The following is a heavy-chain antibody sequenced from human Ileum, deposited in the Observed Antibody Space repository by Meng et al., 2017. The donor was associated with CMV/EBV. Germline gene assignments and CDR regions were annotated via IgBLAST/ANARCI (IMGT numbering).Heavy chain of an antibody. CDR3: TRSGYEI. CDR2: IRSKGYGGTT. J-gene: IGHJ3*02. V-gene: IGHV3-49*04. D-gene: IGHD3-3*01. CDR1: GFTFGDYG. Sequence: GGSLRLSCTASGFTFGDYGLTWVRQAPGKGLEWVGFIRSKGYGGTTEYAASVKGRFTISTDDSKSIAYLQMNSLKTEDTALYYCTRSGYEIWGQGTMVTVSS.